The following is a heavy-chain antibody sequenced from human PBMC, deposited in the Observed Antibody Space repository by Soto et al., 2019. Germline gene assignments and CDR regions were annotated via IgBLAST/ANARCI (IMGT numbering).Heavy chain of an antibody. CDR2: IIPIFGTA. J-gene: IGHJ4*02. D-gene: IGHD5-12*01. Sequence: ASVKVSCKASGGTFSSYAISWVRQAPGQGLEWMGGIIPIFGTANYAQKFQGRVTITADESTSTAYMELSSLRSEDTAVYYCARVTSPLVASWGQGTLVTVSS. CDR3: ARVTSPLVAS. CDR1: GGTFSSYA. V-gene: IGHV1-69*13.